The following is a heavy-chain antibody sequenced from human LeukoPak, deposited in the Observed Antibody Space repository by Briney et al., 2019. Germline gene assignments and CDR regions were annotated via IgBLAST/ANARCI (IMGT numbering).Heavy chain of an antibody. D-gene: IGHD5-24*01. CDR3: VRGFDGYFGFDL. Sequence: GGSLRLSCAASGFIFSTYWMSWVRLAPGKWLEWVANINQDGSETFYVDAVKGRFTISRDNGKNSMFVQMDSLRAEDTAVYYCVRGFDGYFGFDLWGQGTMVTVSS. J-gene: IGHJ3*01. V-gene: IGHV3-7*05. CDR1: GFIFSTYW. CDR2: INQDGSET.